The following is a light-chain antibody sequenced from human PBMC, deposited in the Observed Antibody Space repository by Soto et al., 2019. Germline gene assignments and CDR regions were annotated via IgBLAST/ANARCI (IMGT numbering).Light chain of an antibody. CDR1: QSIDSW. V-gene: IGKV1-5*03. CDR3: QQYNSYSP. J-gene: IGKJ4*01. Sequence: DIQMTQSPSTLSASVGDRVTITCRASQSIDSWLAWYQQKPGKAPKLLVYKASSLQSGVPSRFSGSGSGTEFTLTISSLQPDDCATYYCQQYNSYSPFGGGTKVELK. CDR2: KAS.